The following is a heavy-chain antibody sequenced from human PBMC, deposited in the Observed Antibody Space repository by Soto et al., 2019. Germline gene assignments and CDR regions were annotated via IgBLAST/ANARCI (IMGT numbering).Heavy chain of an antibody. Sequence: TSETLSLTCTVSGGSISNYYWSWIRQPPGKGLEWIGYIFYKGNTNYSPSLRSRVTMSVDTSKNQFSLKLSSVTAADTAVYFCARQGLQWLPEGRDYFDYWGQGALVTVSS. V-gene: IGHV4-59*08. D-gene: IGHD6-19*01. CDR2: IFYKGNT. CDR3: ARQGLQWLPEGRDYFDY. CDR1: GGSISNYY. J-gene: IGHJ4*01.